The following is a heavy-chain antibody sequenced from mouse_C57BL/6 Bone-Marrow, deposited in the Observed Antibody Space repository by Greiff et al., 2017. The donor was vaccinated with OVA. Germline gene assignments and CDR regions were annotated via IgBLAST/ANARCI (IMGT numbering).Heavy chain of an antibody. CDR1: GYTFTSYW. V-gene: IGHV1-69*01. D-gene: IGHD1-1*01. CDR2: IDPSDSYT. CDR3: ASGSSPYYAMDY. Sequence: QVQLQQPGAELVMPGASVKLSCKASGYTFTSYWMHWVKQRPGQGLEWIGEIDPSDSYTNYNQKFKGKSTLTVDKSYSTAYMQLSSLTSEDSAVYYCASGSSPYYAMDYWGQGTSVTVSS. J-gene: IGHJ4*01.